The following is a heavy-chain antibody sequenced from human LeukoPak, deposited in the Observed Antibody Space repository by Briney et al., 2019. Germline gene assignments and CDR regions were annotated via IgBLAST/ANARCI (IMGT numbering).Heavy chain of an antibody. CDR2: FDPEDGET. CDR1: GYTLTELS. Sequence: ASVKVSCKVSGYTLTELSMHWVRQAPGKGLEWMGGFDPEDGETIYAQKFQGRVTMTEDTSTDTAYMELSSLRSEDAAVYHCATAFPLTTLYDYWGQGTLVTVSS. J-gene: IGHJ4*02. CDR3: ATAFPLTTLYDY. D-gene: IGHD1-1*01. V-gene: IGHV1-24*01.